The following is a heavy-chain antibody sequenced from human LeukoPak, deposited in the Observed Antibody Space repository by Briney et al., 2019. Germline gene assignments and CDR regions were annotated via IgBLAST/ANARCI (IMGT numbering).Heavy chain of an antibody. CDR1: GYTFTGYY. J-gene: IGHJ6*03. CDR3: ARDPDTYYYGSGSMDV. D-gene: IGHD3-10*01. Sequence: ASVKLSCKASGYTFTGYYMHWVRQAPGQGLEWMGWINPNSGSTNYAQKFQGRVTMTRDTSISTAYMELSRLRSDDTAVYYCARDPDTYYYGSGSMDVWGKGTTVTVSS. CDR2: INPNSGST. V-gene: IGHV1-2*02.